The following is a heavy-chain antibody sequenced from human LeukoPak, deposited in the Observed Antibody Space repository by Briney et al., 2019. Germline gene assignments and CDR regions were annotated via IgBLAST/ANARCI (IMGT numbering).Heavy chain of an antibody. V-gene: IGHV3-33*01. CDR3: ARDEAAAAGTVDY. J-gene: IGHJ4*02. CDR1: GFTFSSYG. Sequence: GGSLRLSCAASGFTFSSYGMHWVRQAPGKGLEWVAVIWYDGSNKYYADSVKGRFTISRDNSKNTLYLQMNSLRVEDTAVYYCARDEAAAAGTVDYWGQGTLVTVSS. D-gene: IGHD6-13*01. CDR2: IWYDGSNK.